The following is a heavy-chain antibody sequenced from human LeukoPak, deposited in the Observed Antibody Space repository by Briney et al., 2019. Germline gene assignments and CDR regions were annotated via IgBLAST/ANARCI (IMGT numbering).Heavy chain of an antibody. CDR3: ARDPLSGSSGY. D-gene: IGHD3-10*01. Sequence: GRSLRLSCAASGLTFSDYYMSWIRQAPGKGLEWVSYISSSGSTIYYADSVKGRFTISRDNAKNSLYLQMNSLRAEDTAVYYCARDPLSGSSGYWGQGTLVTVSS. V-gene: IGHV3-11*04. J-gene: IGHJ4*02. CDR1: GLTFSDYY. CDR2: ISSSGSTI.